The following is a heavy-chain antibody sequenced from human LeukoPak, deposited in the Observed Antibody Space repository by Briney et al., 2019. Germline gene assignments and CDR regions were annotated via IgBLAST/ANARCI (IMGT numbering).Heavy chain of an antibody. V-gene: IGHV3-30*02. D-gene: IGHD1-26*01. CDR1: GFTFSSHG. Sequence: GGSLRLSCAASGFTFSSHGMHWVRQAPGKGLEWVAFIPHDGNNKYYTDSVKGHFSVSRDNSKNTLYLQMISLRAEDTAIYYCAKGGGEKSGSYYYYYYMDVWGTGTTVTVSS. CDR3: AKGGGEKSGSYYYYYYMDV. CDR2: IPHDGNNK. J-gene: IGHJ6*03.